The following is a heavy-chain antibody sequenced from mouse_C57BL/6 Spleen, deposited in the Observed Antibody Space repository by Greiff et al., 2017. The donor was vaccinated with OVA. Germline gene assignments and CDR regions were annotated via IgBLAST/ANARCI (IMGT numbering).Heavy chain of an antibody. CDR3: ARDPPHYYGSSQYYFDY. Sequence: EVQRVESGGGLVKPGGSLKLSCAASGFTFSSYAMSWVRQTPEKRLEWVATISDGGSYTYYPDNVKGRFTISRDNAKNNLYLQMSHLKSEDTAMYYCARDPPHYYGSSQYYFDYWGQGTTLTVSS. D-gene: IGHD1-1*01. CDR1: GFTFSSYA. J-gene: IGHJ2*01. V-gene: IGHV5-4*01. CDR2: ISDGGSYT.